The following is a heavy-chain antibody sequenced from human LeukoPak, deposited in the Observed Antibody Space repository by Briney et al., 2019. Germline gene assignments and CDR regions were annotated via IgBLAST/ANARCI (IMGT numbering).Heavy chain of an antibody. CDR3: ARLENYDILTGYYTY. D-gene: IGHD3-9*01. V-gene: IGHV3-11*01. Sequence: GGSLRLSCAASGFTFSDYYMGWIRQAPGKGLKWVSYISSSGSTIYYADSVKGRFTISRDNAKNLLYLQMNSLRAEDTAVYYCARLENYDILTGYYTYWGQGTLVTVSS. CDR1: GFTFSDYY. J-gene: IGHJ4*02. CDR2: ISSSGSTI.